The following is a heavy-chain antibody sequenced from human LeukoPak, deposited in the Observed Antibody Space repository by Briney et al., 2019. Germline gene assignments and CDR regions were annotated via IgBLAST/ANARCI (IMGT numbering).Heavy chain of an antibody. D-gene: IGHD6-13*01. CDR1: GGSISSSSYY. J-gene: IGHJ6*03. CDR2: IYYSGST. CDR3: ARHEESAAAAMYYYYYMDV. V-gene: IGHV4-39*01. Sequence: PSETLSLTCTVSGGSISSSSYYWGWIHQPRGKGLEWIGSIYYSGSTFYNTAPKSRVTISVDTSKNQFSLELSSVTAADTAVYYCARHEESAAAAMYYYYYMDVWGKGTTVTVSS.